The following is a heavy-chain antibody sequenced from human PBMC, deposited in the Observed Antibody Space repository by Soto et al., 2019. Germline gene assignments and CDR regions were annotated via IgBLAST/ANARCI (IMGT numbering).Heavy chain of an antibody. V-gene: IGHV1-69*01. D-gene: IGHD3-22*01. CDR3: AREGASGSHIGY. CDR2: IIPIFGTA. Sequence: QVQLVQSGAGVKKPGSSVKVSCKASGGTFSSYAISWVRQAPGQGLEWMGGIIPIFGTANYAQTFQGRVTITADESTSTAYMELSSLRSEDTAVYYCAREGASGSHIGYWGQGTLVTVSS. CDR1: GGTFSSYA. J-gene: IGHJ4*02.